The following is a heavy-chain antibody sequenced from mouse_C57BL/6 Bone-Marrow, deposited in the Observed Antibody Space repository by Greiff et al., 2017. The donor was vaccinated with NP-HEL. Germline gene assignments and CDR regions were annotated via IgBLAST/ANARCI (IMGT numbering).Heavy chain of an antibody. J-gene: IGHJ1*03. CDR3: ARPLYSNYPYWYFDV. V-gene: IGHV5-12*01. CDR2: ISNGGGST. Sequence: EVKVVESGGGLVQPGGSLKLSCAASGFTFSDYYMYWVRQTPEKRLEWVAYISNGGGSTYYPDTVKGRFTISRDNAKNTLYLQMSRLKSEDTAMYYCARPLYSNYPYWYFDVWGTGTTVTVSS. CDR1: GFTFSDYY. D-gene: IGHD2-5*01.